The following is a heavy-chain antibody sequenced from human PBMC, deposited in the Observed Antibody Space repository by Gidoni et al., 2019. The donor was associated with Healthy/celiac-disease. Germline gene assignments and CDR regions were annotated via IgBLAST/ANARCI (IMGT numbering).Heavy chain of an antibody. D-gene: IGHD2-2*01. J-gene: IGHJ3*02. CDR1: GFTLDDYA. V-gene: IGHV3-9*01. CDR2: ISWNSGSI. CDR3: AKTNSICSSTSCHRSAFDI. Sequence: EVQLVESGGGLVQPGRSLRLSCAASGFTLDDYAMHWVRQAPGKGLEWVSGISWNSGSIGYADSVKGRFTISRDNAKNSLYLQMNSLRAEDTALYYCAKTNSICSSTSCHRSAFDIWGQGTMVTVSS.